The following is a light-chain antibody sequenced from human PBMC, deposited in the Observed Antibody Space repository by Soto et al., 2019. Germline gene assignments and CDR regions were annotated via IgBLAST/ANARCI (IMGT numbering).Light chain of an antibody. J-gene: IGLJ3*02. CDR1: SSDVGAYNY. CDR3: SSYTTSSTWV. Sequence: QSALTQPASVSGSPGQSITISCTGTSSDVGAYNYVSRYRQHPGKGPELIIYKVTDRPSGVSSRFSGSKSGNTASLTISGLQAEDEADYYCSSYTTSSTWVFGGGTKVTVL. CDR2: KVT. V-gene: IGLV2-14*01.